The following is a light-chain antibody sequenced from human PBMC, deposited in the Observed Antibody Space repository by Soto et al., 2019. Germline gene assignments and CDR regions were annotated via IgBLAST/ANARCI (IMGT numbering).Light chain of an antibody. V-gene: IGLV2-14*01. Sequence: QSALTQPASVSGSPGQSITISCTGTTSDVGGYNYVSWYQQLPGKAPKLIIFEVSDRPSGVSDRFSGSKSGNTASLTISGLQTEDEADYYCSSYTSSSALVFGGGTKVTVL. J-gene: IGLJ2*01. CDR3: SSYTSSSALV. CDR1: TSDVGGYNY. CDR2: EVS.